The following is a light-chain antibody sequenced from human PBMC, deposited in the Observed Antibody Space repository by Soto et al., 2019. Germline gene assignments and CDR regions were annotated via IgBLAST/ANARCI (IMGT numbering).Light chain of an antibody. CDR3: SSYTTNSLHL. Sequence: QSVLTQPASVSGSPGQSITISCTGSSSKVGNFNFVSWIQHHPGKAPKLIIYDVNNRPSGVSNRFSGSKSGNTASLTISGLQAEDEAVYYCSSYTTNSLHLFGGGTKLTV. CDR2: DVN. J-gene: IGLJ2*01. CDR1: SSKVGNFNF. V-gene: IGLV2-14*03.